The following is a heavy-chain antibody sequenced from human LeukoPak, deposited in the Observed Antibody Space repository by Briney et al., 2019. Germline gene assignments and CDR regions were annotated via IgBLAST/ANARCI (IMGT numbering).Heavy chain of an antibody. CDR3: ARGGRKQPKLNWFDP. Sequence: PSETLSLTCAVYGGSFSGYYWSWIRQPPGKGLEWIGEINHSGSTNYNPSLKSRVTISVDTSKNQFSLKLSSVTAADTAVYYCARGGRKQPKLNWFDPWGQGTLVTVSS. J-gene: IGHJ5*02. CDR1: GGSFSGYY. V-gene: IGHV4-34*01. CDR2: INHSGST. D-gene: IGHD6-13*01.